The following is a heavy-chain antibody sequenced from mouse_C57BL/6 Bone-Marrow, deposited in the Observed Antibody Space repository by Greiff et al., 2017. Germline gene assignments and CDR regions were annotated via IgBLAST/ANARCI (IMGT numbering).Heavy chain of an antibody. V-gene: IGHV5-9*01. CDR3: SRQFTTVLATKYFDV. Sequence: EVHLVESGGGLVKPGGSLTLPCAASGFTFSSYTMSWVRQTSEKRPQWVAAISGGGGNTYYPDSVTGRFTISRDNDKNFLYLQMGSLRFEDTAFYDCSRQFTTVLATKYFDVWGTGTTVTVSS. D-gene: IGHD1-1*01. J-gene: IGHJ1*03. CDR2: ISGGGGNT. CDR1: GFTFSSYT.